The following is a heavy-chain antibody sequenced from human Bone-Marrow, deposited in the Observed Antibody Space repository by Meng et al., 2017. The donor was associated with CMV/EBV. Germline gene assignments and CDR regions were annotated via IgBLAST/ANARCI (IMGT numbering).Heavy chain of an antibody. CDR1: GGSISSYY. Sequence: SETLSLTCTVSGGSISSYYWSWIRQPPGKGLEWIGYIYYSGSTNYNPSLKSRVTISVDTSKNQFSLKLSSVTAADTAVYYCARVPKYSGSYSHYYYYDMDVWGQGTTVTVSS. CDR3: ARVPKYSGSYSHYYYYDMDV. D-gene: IGHD1-26*01. V-gene: IGHV4-59*01. CDR2: IYYSGST. J-gene: IGHJ6*02.